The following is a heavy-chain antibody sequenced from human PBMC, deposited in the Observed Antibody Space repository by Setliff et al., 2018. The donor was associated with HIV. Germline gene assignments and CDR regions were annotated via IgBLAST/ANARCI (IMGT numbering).Heavy chain of an antibody. V-gene: IGHV3-9*01. CDR3: ARKLRPGHGVDV. Sequence: GGSLRLSCEASGFTFDDSAMHWGRQAPGKGLEWVAGINWNSVSRAYVESVKGRFTISRDHAKGSASLQMNSLRAEDTAIYFCARKLRPGHGVDVWGQGTTVTVS. J-gene: IGHJ6*02. D-gene: IGHD3-10*01. CDR2: INWNSVSR. CDR1: GFTFDDSA.